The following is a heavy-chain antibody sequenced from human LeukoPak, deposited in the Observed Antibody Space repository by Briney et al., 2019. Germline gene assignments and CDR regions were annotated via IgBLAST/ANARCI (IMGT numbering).Heavy chain of an antibody. CDR2: INHSGST. CDR3: ARNRKGYCSSTSYYGDWFDP. V-gene: IGHV4-34*01. J-gene: IGHJ5*02. CDR1: GFTFSSYE. Sequence: GSLRLSCAASGFTFSSYEMNWVRQAPGKGLEWIGEINHSGSTNYNPSLKSRVTISVDTSKNQFSLKLSSVTAADTAVYYCARNRKGYCSSTSYYGDWFDPWGQGTLVTVSS. D-gene: IGHD2-2*01.